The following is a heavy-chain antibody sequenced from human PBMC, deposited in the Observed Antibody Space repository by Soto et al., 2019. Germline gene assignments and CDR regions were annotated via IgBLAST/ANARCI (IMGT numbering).Heavy chain of an antibody. V-gene: IGHV1-69*12. CDR1: GGTFSSYA. CDR3: ATQGLPIYYDCGMDV. J-gene: IGHJ6*02. Sequence: QVQLVQSGAEVKKPGSSVKVSCKASGGTFSSYAISWVRQAPGQGLEWMGGLIPIFGTANYAQKFQGRVTINADASTSTAYMELSSLRSEDTAVYYCATQGLPIYYDCGMDVWGQGTTVTVSS. D-gene: IGHD5-18*01. CDR2: LIPIFGTA.